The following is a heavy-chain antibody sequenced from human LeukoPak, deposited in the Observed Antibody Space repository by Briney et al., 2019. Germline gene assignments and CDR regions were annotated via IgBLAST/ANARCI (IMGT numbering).Heavy chain of an antibody. CDR2: INPSGGST. V-gene: IGHV1-46*01. D-gene: IGHD6-19*01. CDR1: GYTFTSYY. J-gene: IGHJ6*03. CDR3: ARSAVAGTAYYYYMDV. Sequence: ASVKVSCKASGYTFTSYYMHWVRQAPGQGLEWMGIINPSGGSTSYAQKFQGRVTMTRNTSISTAYMELGSLRSEDTAVYYCARSAVAGTAYYYYMDVWGKGTTVTISS.